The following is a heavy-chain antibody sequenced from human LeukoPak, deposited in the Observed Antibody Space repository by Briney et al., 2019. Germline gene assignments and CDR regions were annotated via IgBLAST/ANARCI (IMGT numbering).Heavy chain of an antibody. CDR3: AMRVASREFDP. V-gene: IGHV4-34*01. CDR1: GGSFSGYY. D-gene: IGHD3-3*01. CDR2: ITHRGST. J-gene: IGHJ5*01. Sequence: LETLSLTCTVSGGSFSGYYWSWIRQPPGKGLEWIGEITHRGSTNYNPSLKSRVTMSVDTSKNQFSLKLSSVTAADTAVYYCAMRVASREFDPWGQGTLVTVSS.